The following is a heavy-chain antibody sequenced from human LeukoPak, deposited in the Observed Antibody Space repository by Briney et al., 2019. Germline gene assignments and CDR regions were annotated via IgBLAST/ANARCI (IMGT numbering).Heavy chain of an antibody. V-gene: IGHV4-59*01. CDR2: IYHTGST. CDR1: GGSISSYY. D-gene: IGHD6-25*01. CDR3: ARRGRNSSGWQDYL. Sequence: PSETLSLTCAVPGGSISSYYWSWIRQPPGKGLEWIGNIYHTGSTNYNPSLSSRVTISIDTAKNQCSLKLTSVTAADTAVYYCARRGRNSSGWQDYLWGQGTLVTVSS. J-gene: IGHJ4*02.